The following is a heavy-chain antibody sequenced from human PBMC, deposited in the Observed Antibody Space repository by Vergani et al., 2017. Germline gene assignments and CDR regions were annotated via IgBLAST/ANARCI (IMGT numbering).Heavy chain of an antibody. J-gene: IGHJ6*03. Sequence: DVQLVESGGGLVRPGKSLELSCEASGFTFADYTMHWVRQAPGKGLEWVAGSSWNVGLIGYEDSVKGRFTISSEDAKNSLTLQMSSLRPADAAVYYCARGMGDCMDVWGKGATVTVSS. D-gene: IGHD3-16*01. CDR3: ARGMGDCMDV. V-gene: IGHV3-9*01. CDR2: SSWNVGLI. CDR1: GFTFADYT.